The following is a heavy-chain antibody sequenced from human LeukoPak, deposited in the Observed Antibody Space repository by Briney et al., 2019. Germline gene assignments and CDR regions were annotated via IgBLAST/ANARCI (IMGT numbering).Heavy chain of an antibody. V-gene: IGHV1-69*04. CDR2: IIPILGIA. Sequence: SVKVSCKASGGTFSSYAISWVRQAPGQGLEWMGRIIPILGIANYAQKFQGRVTITADKSTSTAYMELSSLRSEDTAVYYCARPPLEWFPIDYWGQGTLVTVSS. D-gene: IGHD3-3*01. J-gene: IGHJ4*02. CDR3: ARPPLEWFPIDY. CDR1: GGTFSSYA.